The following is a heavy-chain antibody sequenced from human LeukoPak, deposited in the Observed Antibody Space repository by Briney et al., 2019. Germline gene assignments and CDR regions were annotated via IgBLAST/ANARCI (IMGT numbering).Heavy chain of an antibody. D-gene: IGHD3-16*01. CDR1: GGSISPYY. Sequence: SEILSLTCTVSGGSISPYYWSWIRQPPGKGLEWRGLEWIGYIYYSGSTNYNPSLKSRVTISVDTSKKQFSLRLSSVTAADTAVYYCARHLGLNYYFDYWGQGILVTVSS. CDR3: ARHLGLNYYFDY. J-gene: IGHJ4*02. CDR2: IYYSGST. V-gene: IGHV4-59*08.